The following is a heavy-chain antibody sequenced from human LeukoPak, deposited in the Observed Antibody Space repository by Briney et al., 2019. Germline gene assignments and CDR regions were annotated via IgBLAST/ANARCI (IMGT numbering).Heavy chain of an antibody. D-gene: IGHD6-6*01. Sequence: GSVKVSCKASGYTFTSYDINWVRQATGQGLEWMGWINPNSANTGYAQKFQGRVTMTRNTAISTAYMQLSGLRCEDTAVYYCARVEYSPYYYYGMDVWGQGTTVTVSS. CDR3: ARVEYSPYYYYGMDV. V-gene: IGHV1-8*01. J-gene: IGHJ6*02. CDR1: GYTFTSYD. CDR2: INPNSANT.